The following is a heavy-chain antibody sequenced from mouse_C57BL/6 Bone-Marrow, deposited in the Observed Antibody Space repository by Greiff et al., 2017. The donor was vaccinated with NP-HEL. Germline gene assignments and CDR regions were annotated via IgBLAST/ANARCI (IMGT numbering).Heavy chain of an antibody. CDR1: GYTFTSYW. V-gene: IGHV1-59*01. Sequence: VQLQQPGAELVRPGTSVKLSCKASGYTFTSYWMHWVKQRPGQGLEWIGVIDPSDSYTNYNQKFKGKATLTVDTSSSTAYMQLSSLTSEDSAVYYCARMELPITTVVAHWYFEVWGTGTTVTVSS. J-gene: IGHJ1*03. D-gene: IGHD1-1*01. CDR2: IDPSDSYT. CDR3: ARMELPITTVVAHWYFEV.